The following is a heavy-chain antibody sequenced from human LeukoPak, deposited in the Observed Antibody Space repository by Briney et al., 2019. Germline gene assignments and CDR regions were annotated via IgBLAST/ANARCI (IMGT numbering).Heavy chain of an antibody. Sequence: PGGSLRLSCAASGFIFSDYYMSWIREARGKGLEWVSYISSSGSTIYYADSEKGRFTISRDNAKNSLYLQMNSLRAEDTAVYYCAPRAPYYYDSSGYYYGWGQGTLVTVSS. J-gene: IGHJ4*02. CDR1: GFIFSDYY. D-gene: IGHD3-22*01. CDR2: ISSSGSTI. CDR3: APRAPYYYDSSGYYYG. V-gene: IGHV3-11*04.